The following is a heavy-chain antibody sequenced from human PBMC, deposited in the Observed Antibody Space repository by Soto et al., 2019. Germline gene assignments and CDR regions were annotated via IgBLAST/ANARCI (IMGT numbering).Heavy chain of an antibody. J-gene: IGHJ4*02. D-gene: IGHD4-17*01. Sequence: PGGSLRLSCAASGFTFSSYWMSWVRQAPGKGPEWVANIKQDGSEKYYVDSVKGRFTISRDNAKNSLYLQMNSLRAEDTAVYYCARDRSDGDPDYWGQGTLVTVSS. V-gene: IGHV3-7*01. CDR3: ARDRSDGDPDY. CDR1: GFTFSSYW. CDR2: IKQDGSEK.